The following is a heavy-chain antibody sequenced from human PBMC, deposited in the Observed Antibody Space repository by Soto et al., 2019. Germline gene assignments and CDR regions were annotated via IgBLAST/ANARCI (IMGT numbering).Heavy chain of an antibody. J-gene: IGHJ6*02. D-gene: IGHD3-10*01. CDR1: GGSISSGDYY. V-gene: IGHV4-30-4*01. CDR3: ASSLTMVRGVTYYYYGMDV. CDR2: IYYSGST. Sequence: SSETLSLTCTVSGGSISSGDYYWSWIRQPPGKGLEWIGYIYYSGSTYYNPSLKSRVTISVDTSKNQFSLKLSSVTAADTAVYYCASSLTMVRGVTYYYYGMDVWGQGTTVTVSS.